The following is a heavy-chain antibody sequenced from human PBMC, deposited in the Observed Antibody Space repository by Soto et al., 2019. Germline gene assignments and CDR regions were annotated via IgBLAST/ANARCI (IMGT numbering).Heavy chain of an antibody. D-gene: IGHD5-18*01. Sequence: GGSLRLSCAASGFTFDDYAMHWVRQAPGKGLEWVSLISWDGGSTYYADSVKGRFTISRDNSKNSLYLQMNSLRAEDTALYYCAKDASYGDSFAFDIWGQGTMVTVSS. CDR2: ISWDGGST. CDR3: AKDASYGDSFAFDI. J-gene: IGHJ3*02. CDR1: GFTFDDYA. V-gene: IGHV3-43D*03.